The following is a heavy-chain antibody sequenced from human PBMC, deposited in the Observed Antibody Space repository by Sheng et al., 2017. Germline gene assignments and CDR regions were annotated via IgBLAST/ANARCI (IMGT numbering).Heavy chain of an antibody. D-gene: IGHD3-10*01. CDR2: IIPIFGTA. J-gene: IGHJ6*03. CDR1: GGTFSSYA. V-gene: IGHV1-69*05. CDR3: ARGSTDSRTHPDYYYYYMDV. Sequence: QVQLVQSGAEVKKPGSSVKVSCKASGGTFSSYAISWVRQAPGQGLEWMGGIIPIFGTANYAQKFQGRVTITTDESTSTAYMELSSLRSEDTAVYYCARGSTDSRTHPDYYYYYMDVWGKGTTVTVSS.